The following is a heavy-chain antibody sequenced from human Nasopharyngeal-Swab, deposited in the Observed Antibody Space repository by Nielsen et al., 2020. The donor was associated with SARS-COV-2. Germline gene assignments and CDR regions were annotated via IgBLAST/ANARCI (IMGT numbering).Heavy chain of an antibody. J-gene: IGHJ4*02. CDR2: ISYDGSNK. CDR3: ARDSGGPSSGWSPANLDY. CDR1: GFTFDDYA. V-gene: IGHV3-30*04. Sequence: GESLKTSCAASGFTFDDYAMHWVRQAPGKGLEWVAVISYDGSNKYYADSVKGRFTISRDNSKNTLYLQMNSLRAEDTAVYYCARDSGGPSSGWSPANLDYWGQGTLVTVSS. D-gene: IGHD6-19*01.